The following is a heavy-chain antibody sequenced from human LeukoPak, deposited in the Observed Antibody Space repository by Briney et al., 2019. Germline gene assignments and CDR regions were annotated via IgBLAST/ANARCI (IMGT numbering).Heavy chain of an antibody. V-gene: IGHV4-39*01. D-gene: IGHD4-11*01. Sequence: SETLSLTCTVSGASIITTNYYWGWIRQPPGKGLEWIGSISYGGNAYYNPSLRSRLSISMDASKNQFSLKVRSVTAADTAVYYCARNLGQTWGTVTTDLWYFDHWGQGTLVPVSS. CDR3: ARNLGQTWGTVTTDLWYFDH. CDR1: GASIITTNYY. CDR2: ISYGGNA. J-gene: IGHJ4*02.